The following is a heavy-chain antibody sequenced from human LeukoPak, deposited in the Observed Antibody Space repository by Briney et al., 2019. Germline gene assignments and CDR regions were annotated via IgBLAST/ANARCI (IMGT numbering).Heavy chain of an antibody. CDR3: ARGRGYCSSTSCYRGPTNWFDP. D-gene: IGHD2-2*02. CDR2: TNHSGST. V-gene: IGHV4-34*01. J-gene: IGHJ5*02. CDR1: GGSFSGYY. Sequence: PSETLSLTCAVYGGSFSGYYWSWIRQPPGKGLEWIGETNHSGSTNYNPSLKSRVTISVDTSKNQFSLKLSSVTAADTAVYYCARGRGYCSSTSCYRGPTNWFDPWGQGTLVTVSS.